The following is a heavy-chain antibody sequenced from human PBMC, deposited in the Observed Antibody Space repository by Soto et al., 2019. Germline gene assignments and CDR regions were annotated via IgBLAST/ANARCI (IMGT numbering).Heavy chain of an antibody. Sequence: GGSLRLSCAASGFTFSSYAMSWVRQAPGKGLEWVSAISGSGGSTYYADSVKGRFTISRDNSKNTLYLQMNSLRAEDTAVYYCATSIAVAGRDYYGMDVWGQGTTVTVSS. V-gene: IGHV3-23*01. CDR3: ATSIAVAGRDYYGMDV. D-gene: IGHD6-19*01. CDR1: GFTFSSYA. J-gene: IGHJ6*02. CDR2: ISGSGGST.